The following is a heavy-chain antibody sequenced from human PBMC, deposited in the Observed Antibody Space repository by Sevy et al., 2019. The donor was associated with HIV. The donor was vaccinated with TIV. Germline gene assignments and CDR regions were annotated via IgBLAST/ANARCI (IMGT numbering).Heavy chain of an antibody. D-gene: IGHD1-26*01. Sequence: GGSLRLSCAASGFTFSSYAMSWVRQAPGKGLEWVSAISGSGGSTYYADSVKGRFTISRDNSKNTLYLQMNSLRAEDTAIYYCAKDIVGASAFDYWGQGTLVTVSS. CDR2: ISGSGGST. V-gene: IGHV3-23*01. CDR1: GFTFSSYA. CDR3: AKDIVGASAFDY. J-gene: IGHJ4*02.